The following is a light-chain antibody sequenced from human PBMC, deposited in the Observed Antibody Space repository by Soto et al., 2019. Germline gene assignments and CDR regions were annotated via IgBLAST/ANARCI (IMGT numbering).Light chain of an antibody. V-gene: IGLV7-46*01. CDR3: LLSYSGAHWV. CDR2: DTS. CDR1: TGAVTSGHY. Sequence: QAVVTQEPSLTVSPGGTVTLTCGSSTGAVTSGHYPYWFQQKPGQAPRTLIYDTSNKHSWTPALFSGSLLGGKAALTLSGAQPEDEAEYYCLLSYSGAHWVFGGVTKLTVL. J-gene: IGLJ3*02.